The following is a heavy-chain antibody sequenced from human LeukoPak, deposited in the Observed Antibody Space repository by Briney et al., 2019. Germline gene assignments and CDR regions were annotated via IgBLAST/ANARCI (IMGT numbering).Heavy chain of an antibody. V-gene: IGHV4-61*05. J-gene: IGHJ4*02. Sequence: SETLSLTCTVSGGSTSSSSYYWGWIRQPPGKGLEWIGYIYYSGSTNYNPSLKSRVTISVDTSKNQFSLKLSSVTAADTAVYYCARGHLYSSSWYGVYFDYWGQGTLVTVSS. CDR2: IYYSGST. CDR3: ARGHLYSSSWYGVYFDY. CDR1: GGSTSSSSYY. D-gene: IGHD6-13*01.